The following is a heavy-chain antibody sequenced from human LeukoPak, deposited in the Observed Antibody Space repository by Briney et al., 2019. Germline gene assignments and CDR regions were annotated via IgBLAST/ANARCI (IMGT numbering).Heavy chain of an antibody. CDR2: IIPILGIA. Sequence: SVKVPCKASGGTFSSYAISWVRQAPGQGLEWMGRIIPILGIANYAQKFQGRVTITADKSTSTAYMELSSLRSEDTAVYYCARAYYYDSSGYYYYYYGMDVWGQGTTVTVSS. V-gene: IGHV1-69*04. CDR1: GGTFSSYA. CDR3: ARAYYYDSSGYYYYYYGMDV. J-gene: IGHJ6*02. D-gene: IGHD3-22*01.